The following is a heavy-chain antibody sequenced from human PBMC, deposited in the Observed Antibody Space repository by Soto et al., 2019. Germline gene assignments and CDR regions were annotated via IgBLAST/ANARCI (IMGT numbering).Heavy chain of an antibody. Sequence: EVQLVESGGGLVQPGGSLRLSCVASGFTFSSYSMVWVRQAPGKGLEWISYIFATSTTIYYADSVKGRFTVSRDNTQNSLFLLMNSLRDEDTAIYYCARDKDWAFDYWGQGTLVTVPS. J-gene: IGHJ4*02. CDR2: IFATSTTI. V-gene: IGHV3-48*02. CDR1: GFTFSSYS. D-gene: IGHD3-9*01. CDR3: ARDKDWAFDY.